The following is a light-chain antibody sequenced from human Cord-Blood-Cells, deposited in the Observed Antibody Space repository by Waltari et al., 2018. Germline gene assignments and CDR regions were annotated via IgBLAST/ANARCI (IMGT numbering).Light chain of an antibody. J-gene: IGKJ2*01. CDR3: QQYNSYSYT. CDR1: QSISSW. CDR2: KAS. Sequence: DIQMTQSPSTLSASVGDRVTITCRASQSISSWLAWYPQKPGKAPKLLFYKASSLESGVPSRFSGSGSGTEFTLTISSLQPDDFATYYCQQYNSYSYTFGQGTKLEIK. V-gene: IGKV1-5*03.